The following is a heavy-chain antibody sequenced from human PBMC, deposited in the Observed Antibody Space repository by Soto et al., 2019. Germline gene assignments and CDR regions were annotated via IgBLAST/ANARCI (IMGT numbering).Heavy chain of an antibody. CDR2: MFYSGNI. CDR3: ARADPDCTGGSCYGMDV. CDR1: GGFISNNY. V-gene: IGHV4-59*01. Sequence: SETLSLTCTVSGGFISNNYWSWIRQPPGKGLEWIAYMFYSGNINYNPSLRSRVTMSVDTSKSQFSLRLSSVTAADTAVYYCARADPDCTGGSCYGMDVWGQGTTVTVSS. J-gene: IGHJ6*02. D-gene: IGHD2-8*02.